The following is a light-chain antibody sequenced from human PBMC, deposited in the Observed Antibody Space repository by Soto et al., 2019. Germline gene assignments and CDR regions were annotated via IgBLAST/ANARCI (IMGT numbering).Light chain of an antibody. CDR3: QQRSNWPPYT. Sequence: EIVLTQSPATLSLSPGERATLSCRASQDIRSYLTWYQQKPGQAPRLLIYDASNRATGIPARFSGSGSGTDFTLTLSSLEPEDFAVYYCQQRSNWPPYTFGQGTKLEIK. CDR2: DAS. CDR1: QDIRSY. J-gene: IGKJ2*01. V-gene: IGKV3-11*01.